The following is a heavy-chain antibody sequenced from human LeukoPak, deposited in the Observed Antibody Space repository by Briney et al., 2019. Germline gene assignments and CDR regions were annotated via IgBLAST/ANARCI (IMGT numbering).Heavy chain of an antibody. CDR2: ISYDGSNK. J-gene: IGHJ4*02. CDR3: AIPAAGKDY. Sequence: GRSLRLSCAASGFTFSSYAMHWVRQAPGKGLEWVAVISYDGSNKYYADSVKGRFTISRDNSKNTLYLQMNSLRAEDTAVYYCAIPAAGKDYWGQGTLVTVSS. D-gene: IGHD6-13*01. V-gene: IGHV3-30-3*01. CDR1: GFTFSSYA.